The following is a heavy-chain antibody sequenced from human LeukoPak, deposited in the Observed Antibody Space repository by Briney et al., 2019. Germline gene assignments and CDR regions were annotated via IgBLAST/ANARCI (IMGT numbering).Heavy chain of an antibody. CDR1: GGSISSSSYY. J-gene: IGHJ4*02. Sequence: SETLSLTCTVSGGSISSSSYYWGWIRQPPGKGLEWIGYIYYSGSTNYNPSLKSRVTISVDTSKNQFSLKLSSVTAADTAVYYCARERPYSSSSTFDYWGQGTLVTVSS. V-gene: IGHV4-61*01. CDR2: IYYSGST. CDR3: ARERPYSSSSTFDY. D-gene: IGHD6-6*01.